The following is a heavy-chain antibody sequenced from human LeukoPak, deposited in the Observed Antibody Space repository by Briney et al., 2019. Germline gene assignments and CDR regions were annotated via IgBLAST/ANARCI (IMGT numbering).Heavy chain of an antibody. CDR3: AREVWNKGAFDI. J-gene: IGHJ3*02. V-gene: IGHV3-21*01. CDR2: ISSSSSYI. D-gene: IGHD1/OR15-1a*01. Sequence: GGSLRLSCAASGFTFSSYSMNWVRQAPGKGLEWVSSISSSSSYIYYADSVKGRFTISRDNAKNSLYLQRNSLRAEDTAVYYCAREVWNKGAFDIWGQGTMVTVSS. CDR1: GFTFSSYS.